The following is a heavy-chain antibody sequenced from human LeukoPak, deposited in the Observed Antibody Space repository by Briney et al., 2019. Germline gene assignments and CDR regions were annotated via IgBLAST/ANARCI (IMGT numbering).Heavy chain of an antibody. CDR2: IRNKAYGGTT. Sequence: GESLKISCTASGFTFGDYAMSWVRQAPGKGLEWVGFIRNKAYGGTTEYAASVKGRFTISRDDSKSIAYLQVNSLKTEDTAVYYCTRDWFGVAIDYWGQGTLVTVSS. V-gene: IGHV3-49*04. CDR3: TRDWFGVAIDY. J-gene: IGHJ4*02. D-gene: IGHD3-10*01. CDR1: GFTFGDYA.